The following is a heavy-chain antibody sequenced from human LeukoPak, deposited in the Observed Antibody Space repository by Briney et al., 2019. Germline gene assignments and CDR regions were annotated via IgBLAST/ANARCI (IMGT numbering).Heavy chain of an antibody. V-gene: IGHV1-46*01. Sequence: ASVKVSCKASGYTFTGYYMHWVRQAPGQGLEWMGLINPTSGGTSFAQSFQGRVTMTSDTSTSTFYLELSSLGSEDTGVYYCARGGTGAVDGIRLNMDVWGKGTTVIVS. J-gene: IGHJ6*03. CDR2: INPTSGGT. D-gene: IGHD6-13*01. CDR3: ARGGTGAVDGIRLNMDV. CDR1: GYTFTGYY.